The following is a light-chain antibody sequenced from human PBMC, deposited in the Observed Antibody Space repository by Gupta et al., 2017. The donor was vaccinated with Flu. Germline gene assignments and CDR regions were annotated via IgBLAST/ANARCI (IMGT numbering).Light chain of an antibody. CDR1: QDIRIP. CDR3: LLYYDYRTT. Sequence: SLSSLSASVGDGVTVTCRASQDIRIPLGWYQQKPGKAPKLLIYNASNLQTGVPSRFSGSGSGTDFTLTISSLQAEDFAPYYCLLYYDYRTTFG. CDR2: NAS. J-gene: IGKJ5*01. V-gene: IGKV1-6*01.